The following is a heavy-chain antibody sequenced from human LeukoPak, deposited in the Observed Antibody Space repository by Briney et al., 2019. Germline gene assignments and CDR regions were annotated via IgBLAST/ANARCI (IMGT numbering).Heavy chain of an antibody. Sequence: SETLSLTCTVSGGSISSGGYYWSWIRQPPGRGLEWIGYIYYSGSTNYNPSLKSRVTISVDTSKNQFSLKLSSVTAADTAVYYCARRGDIPGFDLWGRGTLVTVSS. V-gene: IGHV4-61*08. D-gene: IGHD4-17*01. CDR1: GGSISSGGYY. J-gene: IGHJ2*01. CDR3: ARRGDIPGFDL. CDR2: IYYSGST.